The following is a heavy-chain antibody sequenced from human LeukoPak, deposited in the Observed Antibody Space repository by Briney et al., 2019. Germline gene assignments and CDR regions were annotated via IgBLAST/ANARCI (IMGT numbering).Heavy chain of an antibody. CDR1: GYTFTSYG. CDR3: ARDLGVYSGSYSHY. D-gene: IGHD1-26*01. V-gene: IGHV1-18*01. J-gene: IGHJ4*02. CDR2: ISAYNGNT. Sequence: GASVKVSCKASGYTFTSYGISWVRQAPGQGLEWMGWISAYNGNTNYAQKLQGRVTMATDTSTSTAYMELRSLRSDDTAVYYCARDLGVYSGSYSHYWGQGTLVTVSS.